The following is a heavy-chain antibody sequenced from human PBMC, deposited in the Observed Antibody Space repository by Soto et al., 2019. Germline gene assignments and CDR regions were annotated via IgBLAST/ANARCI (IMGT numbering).Heavy chain of an antibody. J-gene: IGHJ5*02. CDR3: AKVGLSGKGGSGSYLRGILDP. V-gene: IGHV3-23*01. D-gene: IGHD3-10*01. CDR2: ISGSGGST. CDR1: GFTFSSYA. Sequence: TGGSLRLSCAASGFTFSSYAMSWVRQAPGKGLEWVSAISGSGGSTYYADSVKGRFTISRDNSKNTLYLQMNSLRAEDTAVYYCAKVGLSGKGGSGSYLRGILDPRAQRTPVTVSS.